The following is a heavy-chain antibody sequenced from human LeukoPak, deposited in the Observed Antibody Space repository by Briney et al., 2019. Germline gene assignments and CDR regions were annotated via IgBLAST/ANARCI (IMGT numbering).Heavy chain of an antibody. CDR1: GFSFSAYA. CDR3: AKERDAKGYFDY. CDR2: ISGSGKT. Sequence: GGSLRLSCAASGFSFSAYAMSWVRQAPGQGLEWVSAISGSGKTYYPDSVKGRFTISRDNSKNTLFLQMNGLRAEDTAVYYCAKERDAKGYFDYWGQGTLVTVSS. J-gene: IGHJ4*02. V-gene: IGHV3-23*01.